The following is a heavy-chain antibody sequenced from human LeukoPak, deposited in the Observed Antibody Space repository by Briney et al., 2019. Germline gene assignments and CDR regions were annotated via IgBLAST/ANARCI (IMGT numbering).Heavy chain of an antibody. V-gene: IGHV1-2*02. CDR2: INPNTGGT. Sequence: ASVKVSCRASGYTFSGHYMHWVRQPPGQGLEWMGWINPNTGGTNYAQKFQGGVTMTRDTSISTVYMELRRLRSDDTAVYYCARDMYDFLSAAYYFDYWGQGTLVTVSS. D-gene: IGHD3-3*01. CDR3: ARDMYDFLSAAYYFDY. CDR1: GYTFSGHY. J-gene: IGHJ4*02.